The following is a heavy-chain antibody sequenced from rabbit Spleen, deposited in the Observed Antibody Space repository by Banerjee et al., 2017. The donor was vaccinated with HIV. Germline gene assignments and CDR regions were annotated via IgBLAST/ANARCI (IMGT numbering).Heavy chain of an antibody. V-gene: IGHV1S40*01. CDR3: AREKSGIVGYDL. CDR1: GFSFSNKAV. Sequence: QSLVESGGGLVKPEGSLKLSCTASGFSFSNKAVMCWVRQAPGKGLEWIACINAITGKAIYASWARGRFTFSKTSSTTVTLQMTSLTVADTATYFCAREKSGIVGYDLWGPGTLGTVS. J-gene: IGHJ6*01. CDR2: INAITGKA. D-gene: IGHD6-1*01.